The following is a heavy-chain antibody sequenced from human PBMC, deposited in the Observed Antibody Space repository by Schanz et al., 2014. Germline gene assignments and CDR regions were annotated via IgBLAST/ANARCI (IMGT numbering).Heavy chain of an antibody. CDR2: IYQSGKT. CDR3: YMELISLTSEDTAVYYCARDPQYYYGSGRGY. V-gene: IGHV4-4*02. D-gene: IGHD3-10*01. CDR1: GGSISSNNW. Sequence: QVQLQESGPGLVKPSGTLSLTCTVSGGSISSNNWWTWVRQPPGKGLEWIGEIYQSGKTTYDPSLKSRLTVSMDKPSNHFSLRLTSVTAADISTSTAYMELISLTSEDTAVYYCARDPQYYYGSGRGYWGQGTLVTVST. J-gene: IGHJ4*02.